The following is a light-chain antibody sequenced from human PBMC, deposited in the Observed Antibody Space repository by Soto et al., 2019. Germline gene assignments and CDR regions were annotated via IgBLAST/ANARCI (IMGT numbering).Light chain of an antibody. CDR2: EAS. Sequence: EIVMTQSPAILSLSPGERATLSCRASQSVSRNVAWYQQKPGQAPRLLISEASTRAPGIPARFSGSGSGTEFSLTISSLESDDFALYYCQQYNDWPPLAFGGGTKVEI. J-gene: IGKJ4*01. V-gene: IGKV3D-15*01. CDR3: QQYNDWPPLA. CDR1: QSVSRN.